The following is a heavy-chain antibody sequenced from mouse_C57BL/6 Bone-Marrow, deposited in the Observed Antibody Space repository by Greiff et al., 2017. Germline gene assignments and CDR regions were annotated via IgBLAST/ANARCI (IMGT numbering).Heavy chain of an antibody. CDR1: GYTFTSYW. CDR2: IDPSDSYT. CDR3: ARGGKKPYWYFDV. Sequence: QLQQPGAELVRPGTSVKLSCKASGYTFTSYWMHWVKQRPGQGLEWIGVIDPSDSYTNYNQKFKGTATLTVDTSSSTAYMQLSSLTSEDSAVYYCARGGKKPYWYFDVWGTGTTVTVSA. V-gene: IGHV1-59*01. J-gene: IGHJ1*03.